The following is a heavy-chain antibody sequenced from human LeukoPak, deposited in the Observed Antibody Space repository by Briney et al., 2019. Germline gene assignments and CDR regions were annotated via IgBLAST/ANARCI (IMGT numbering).Heavy chain of an antibody. CDR2: TYYRSKWYK. CDR1: GDSVSSNSAA. Sequence: SQTLSLTCAISGDSVSSNSAAWNWIRQSPSRGLEWLGSTYYRSKWYKYYAVSVKSRITIKGDTSNNQSSLQLNSVTPEDTAVYYCARLKAENGDFYYYGMDVWGQGTTVSVSS. V-gene: IGHV6-1*01. CDR3: ARLKAENGDFYYYGMDV. J-gene: IGHJ6*02. D-gene: IGHD4-17*01.